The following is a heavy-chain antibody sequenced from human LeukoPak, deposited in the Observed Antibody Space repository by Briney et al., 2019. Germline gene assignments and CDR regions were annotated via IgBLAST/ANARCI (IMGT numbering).Heavy chain of an antibody. D-gene: IGHD3-22*01. Sequence: PGGSLRLSCAASGFTFSSYSMNWVRQAPGKGLEWVSAISGSGGSTYYADSVKGRFTISRDNSKNTLYLQMNSLRAEDTAVYYCAKDHPDYYDSSGYYFFDYWGQGTLVTVSS. J-gene: IGHJ4*02. V-gene: IGHV3-23*01. CDR1: GFTFSSYS. CDR2: ISGSGGST. CDR3: AKDHPDYYDSSGYYFFDY.